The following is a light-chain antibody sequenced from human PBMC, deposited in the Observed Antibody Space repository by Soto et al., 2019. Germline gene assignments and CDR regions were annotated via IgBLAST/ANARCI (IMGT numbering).Light chain of an antibody. CDR2: DSN. CDR1: SSNIGNKY. CDR3: ATWDSSLSAVV. J-gene: IGLJ2*01. V-gene: IGLV1-51*01. Sequence: QSVLTQPPSVSAAPGQTVTISCSGSSSNIGNKYVSWYQQLPGTAPKLLIYDSNKRASGIPDRFSGSKSGTSATLGITGLETGDEAEYYCATWDSSLSAVVFGGGTKLTVL.